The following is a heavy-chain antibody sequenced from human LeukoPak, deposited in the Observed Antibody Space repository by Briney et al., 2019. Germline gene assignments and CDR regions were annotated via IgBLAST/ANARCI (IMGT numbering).Heavy chain of an antibody. Sequence: SETLSLTCAVYGGSFSGYYWSWIRQPPGKGLEWIGEINHSGSTNYNPSLKSRVTIPVDTSKNQFSLKLSSVTAADTAVYYCARGRGYSYGYSVQYYYGMDVWGQGTTVTVSS. CDR2: INHSGST. CDR3: ARGRGYSYGYSVQYYYGMDV. J-gene: IGHJ6*02. V-gene: IGHV4-34*01. D-gene: IGHD5-18*01. CDR1: GGSFSGYY.